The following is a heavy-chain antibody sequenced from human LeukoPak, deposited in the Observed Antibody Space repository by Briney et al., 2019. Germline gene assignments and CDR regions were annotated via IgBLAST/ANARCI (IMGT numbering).Heavy chain of an antibody. CDR2: ISSRSFTI. D-gene: IGHD6-19*01. Sequence: GDSLRLSCAASGFTFSAYSMNWVRQAPGKGLDWVSYISSRSFTIYYADSVKGRFTISRDNAKNSLYLEMNSLRDEDTAVYYCARSVIAVAGYDAFDIWGQGTVVTVSS. CDR3: ARSVIAVAGYDAFDI. V-gene: IGHV3-48*02. J-gene: IGHJ3*02. CDR1: GFTFSAYS.